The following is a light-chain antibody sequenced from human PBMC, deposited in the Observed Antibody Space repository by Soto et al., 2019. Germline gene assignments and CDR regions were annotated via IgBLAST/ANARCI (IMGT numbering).Light chain of an antibody. CDR1: QSLLDSDDGNTY. CDR2: TVS. V-gene: IGKV2-40*01. Sequence: DIVMTQTPLSLPVTPGEPASVSCGSSQSLLDSDDGNTYLDWYLQKPGQSPQLLIYTVSYRASGVPDRFSGSGSGTDFTLKISRVEAEAVGVYYCIQRIEFPLTFGGGTKVEIK. J-gene: IGKJ4*01. CDR3: IQRIEFPLT.